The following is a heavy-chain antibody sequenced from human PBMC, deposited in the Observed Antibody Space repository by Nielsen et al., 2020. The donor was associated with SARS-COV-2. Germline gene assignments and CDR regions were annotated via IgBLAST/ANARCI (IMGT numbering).Heavy chain of an antibody. Sequence: SETLSPTCTVPGGSISSYYWSWIRQLPGKGLEWIGYIYYSGSTNYNPSLKSRVTISVDTSKNQFSLKLSSVTAADTAVYYCARADAYYYGMDVWGQVTTVTVSS. V-gene: IGHV4-59*13. CDR3: ARADAYYYGMDV. CDR1: GGSISSYY. J-gene: IGHJ6*02. CDR2: IYYSGST.